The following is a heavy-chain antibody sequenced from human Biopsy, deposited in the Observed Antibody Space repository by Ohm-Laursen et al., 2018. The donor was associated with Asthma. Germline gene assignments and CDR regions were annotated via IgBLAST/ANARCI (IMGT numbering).Heavy chain of an antibody. J-gene: IGHJ4*02. CDR3: AKSADYYDSTDYLDF. CDR1: GFSFDDCA. Sequence: SLRLSCSASGFSFDDCAMHWVRQAPGKGLEWVSSISWNSGNIDYADSVKGRFTISRDNAKNSLYLQMQSLRPEDTAFYYCAKSADYYDSTDYLDFWGRGTLVTVSS. D-gene: IGHD3-22*01. CDR2: ISWNSGNI. V-gene: IGHV3-9*01.